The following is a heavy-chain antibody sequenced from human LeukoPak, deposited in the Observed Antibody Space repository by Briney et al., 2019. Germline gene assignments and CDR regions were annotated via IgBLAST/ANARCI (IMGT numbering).Heavy chain of an antibody. CDR1: GGSISSGGYC. CDR2: IYYSGST. Sequence: SQTLSLTCTVSGGSISSGGYCWSWIRQHPGKGLEWIGYIYYSGSTYYNPSLKSRVTISVDTSKNQFSLKLSSVTAADTAVYYCARSRSLAFDIWGQGTMVTVSS. D-gene: IGHD2-15*01. CDR3: ARSRSLAFDI. V-gene: IGHV4-31*03. J-gene: IGHJ3*02.